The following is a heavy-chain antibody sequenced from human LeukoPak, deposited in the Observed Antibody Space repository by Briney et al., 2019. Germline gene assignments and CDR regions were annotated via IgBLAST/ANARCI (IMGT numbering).Heavy chain of an antibody. CDR2: ISGSGSTT. D-gene: IGHD5-18*01. Sequence: GGSLRLSCAASGFTFSSYAMTWVRQAPGKGLEWVSAISGSGSTTYYADSVKGRFTISRDNSKNTLYLQMNSLRAEDTAVYYCAKDGYGYGGGTYYFDYWGQGTLVTVSS. CDR3: AKDGYGYGGGTYYFDY. CDR1: GFTFSSYA. J-gene: IGHJ4*02. V-gene: IGHV3-23*01.